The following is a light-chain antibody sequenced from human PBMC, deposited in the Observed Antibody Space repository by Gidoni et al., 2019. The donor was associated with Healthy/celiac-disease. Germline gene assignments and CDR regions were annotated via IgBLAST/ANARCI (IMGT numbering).Light chain of an antibody. V-gene: IGKV3-20*01. CDR3: QQYGSSLYT. Sequence: EIVLTQSPGTLSLSQGERATLSCRASQSVSSSYLAWYQQKPGQAPRLLIYGASSRATGIPDRFSGSGSGTDFTLTISRLEPEDFAVYYCQQYGSSLYTFGQXTKLEIK. CDR1: QSVSSSY. J-gene: IGKJ2*01. CDR2: GAS.